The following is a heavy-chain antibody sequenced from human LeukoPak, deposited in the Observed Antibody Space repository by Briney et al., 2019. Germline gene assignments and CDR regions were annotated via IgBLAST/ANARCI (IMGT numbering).Heavy chain of an antibody. V-gene: IGHV1-8*01. J-gene: IGHJ3*02. D-gene: IGHD3-22*01. CDR2: MNPNSGNT. CDR3: ASMPLNYYDSSGQNPNDAFDI. CDR1: GYTFTSYD. Sequence: VKVSCKASGYTFTSYDINWVRQATGQGLEWMGWMNPNSGNTGYAQKFQGRVTMTRNTSISTAYMELSSLRSEDTAVYYCASMPLNYYDSSGQNPNDAFDIWGQGTMVTVSS.